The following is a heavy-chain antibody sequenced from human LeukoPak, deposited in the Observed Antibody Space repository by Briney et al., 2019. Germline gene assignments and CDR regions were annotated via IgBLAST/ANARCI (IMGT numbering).Heavy chain of an antibody. CDR3: ANAGGLSGSFTLNYYYMDV. CDR2: IRYDGSKK. Sequence: GGSLRLSCAASGFTFSSYGMHWVRQAPGKGLEWVASIRYDGSKKYYADSVKGRFTISRDNSKNTLYLQMNSLRAEDTAVYYCANAGGLSGSFTLNYYYMDVWGKGTTVTVSS. D-gene: IGHD1-26*01. J-gene: IGHJ6*03. CDR1: GFTFSSYG. V-gene: IGHV3-30*02.